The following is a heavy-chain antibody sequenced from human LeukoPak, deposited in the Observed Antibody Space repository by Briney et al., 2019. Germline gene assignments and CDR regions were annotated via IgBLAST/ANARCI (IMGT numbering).Heavy chain of an antibody. J-gene: IGHJ5*02. CDR3: ARLVSQSWFDP. Sequence: PGASLQISCKGSGSNFTSYWIGWGRQVPGKGLEWMGIIYPGDSHTRYSPSFQGQVTISADKSISTAYLQWSSLKASDTAMYYCARLVSQSWFDPWGQGTLVTASS. CDR1: GSNFTSYW. CDR2: IYPGDSHT. V-gene: IGHV5-51*01.